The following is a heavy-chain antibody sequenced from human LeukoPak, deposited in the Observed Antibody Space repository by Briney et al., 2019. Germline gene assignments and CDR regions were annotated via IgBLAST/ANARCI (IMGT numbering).Heavy chain of an antibody. J-gene: IGHJ3*02. CDR1: GGSISSSGYY. Sequence: SETLSLTCTVSGGSISSSGYYWGWIRQPPGKGLEWIGSIYYSGSTYYNPSLESRVTISVDTSKNQFSLKLSSVTAADTAVYYCARDAPPEYYYGSGSPGGAFDIWGQGTMVTVSS. V-gene: IGHV4-39*07. CDR2: IYYSGST. CDR3: ARDAPPEYYYGSGSPGGAFDI. D-gene: IGHD3-10*01.